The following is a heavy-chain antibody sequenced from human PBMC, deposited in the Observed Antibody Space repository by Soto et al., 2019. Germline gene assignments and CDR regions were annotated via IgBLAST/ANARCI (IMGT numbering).Heavy chain of an antibody. CDR2: IIPIFGTA. CDR3: ARARFTIFGVVIIPHDYYYGMDV. V-gene: IGHV1-69*01. Sequence: QVQLVQSGAEVKKPGSSVKVSCKASGGTFSSYAISWVRQAPGQGLEWMGGIIPIFGTANYSEKVQGRVTITADESTSTAYMELRSLRSEDTAVYYCARARFTIFGVVIIPHDYYYGMDVWGQGTTVTVSS. J-gene: IGHJ6*02. D-gene: IGHD3-3*01. CDR1: GGTFSSYA.